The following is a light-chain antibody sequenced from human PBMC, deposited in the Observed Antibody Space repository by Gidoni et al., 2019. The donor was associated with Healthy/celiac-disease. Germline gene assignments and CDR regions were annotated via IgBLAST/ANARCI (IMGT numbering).Light chain of an antibody. J-gene: IGKJ5*01. V-gene: IGKV1-39*01. Sequence: QLGQSPSSLSASVGDRVTITCRASQSISSYLNWYQQKPGKAPKLLIYAASSLQSGVPSRCSGSGYGRDFTLTMSSLQPVEYETYYGQQSHSMFRTFGQGTQLEIK. CDR2: AAS. CDR1: QSISSY. CDR3: QQSHSMFRT.